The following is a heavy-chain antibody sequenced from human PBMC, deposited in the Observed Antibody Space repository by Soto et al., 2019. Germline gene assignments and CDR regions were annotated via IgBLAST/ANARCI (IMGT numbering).Heavy chain of an antibody. D-gene: IGHD2-2*01. CDR3: AREYCSSTSCPSPGHY. J-gene: IGHJ4*02. CDR1: GGTFSSYA. V-gene: IGHV1-69*13. CDR2: IIPIFGTA. Sequence: GASVKVSCKASGGTFSSYAISWVRQAPGQGLEWMGGIIPIFGTANYAQKFQGRVTITADESTSTAYMELSSLRSEDTAVYYCAREYCSSTSCPSPGHYWGQGTLVTVSS.